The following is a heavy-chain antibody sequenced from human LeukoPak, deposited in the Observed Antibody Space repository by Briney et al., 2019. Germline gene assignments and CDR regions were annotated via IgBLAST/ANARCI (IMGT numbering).Heavy chain of an antibody. CDR1: GVSISSGSYY. Sequence: SQTLSLTCTVSGVSISSGSYYCSWIRQPAGKGLEWIGRIYTSGSTHYTPPLNSRVTISVDTSKNQFSLKLSSVTAADTAVYYCARDNMVRGVIIGEFYNWFDPWGQGTLVTVSS. CDR2: IYTSGST. D-gene: IGHD3-10*01. J-gene: IGHJ5*02. CDR3: ARDNMVRGVIIGEFYNWFDP. V-gene: IGHV4-61*02.